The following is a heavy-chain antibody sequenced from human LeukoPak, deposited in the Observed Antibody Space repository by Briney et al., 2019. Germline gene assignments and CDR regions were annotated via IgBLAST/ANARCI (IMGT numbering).Heavy chain of an antibody. D-gene: IGHD1-26*01. CDR2: ISYDGSNK. Sequence: GGSLRLSCAASGFIFSTYGMHWVRQAPGKGLEWVAVISYDGSNKYYADSVKGRFTISRDNSKNTLYLQMNSLRAEDTAVYYCANLGGATMDAFDIWGQGTMVTVSS. CDR3: ANLGGATMDAFDI. J-gene: IGHJ3*02. CDR1: GFIFSTYG. V-gene: IGHV3-30*18.